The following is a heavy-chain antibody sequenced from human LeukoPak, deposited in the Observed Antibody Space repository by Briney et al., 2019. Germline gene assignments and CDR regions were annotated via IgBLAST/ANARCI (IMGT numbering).Heavy chain of an antibody. CDR3: ARDSSSWYTVFDY. CDR1: GFSFSSYN. Sequence: PGGSLRLSCAASGFSFSSYNMNWVRQAPGKGLEWVSYISSSSSTIYYADSVKGRFTISRDNAKNSLFLQMSSLRAEDTAVYYCARDSSSWYTVFDYWGQGTLVTVSS. D-gene: IGHD6-13*01. CDR2: ISSSSSTI. V-gene: IGHV3-48*04. J-gene: IGHJ4*02.